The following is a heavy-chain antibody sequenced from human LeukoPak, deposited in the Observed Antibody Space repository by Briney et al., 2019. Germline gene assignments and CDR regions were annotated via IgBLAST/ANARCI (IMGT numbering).Heavy chain of an antibody. CDR2: IYGGGNI. D-gene: IGHD3-22*01. CDR3: ARDGGRYYYDSSGYIDY. V-gene: IGHV3-66*02. CDR1: GFTFSSSA. J-gene: IGHJ4*02. Sequence: PGGSLRLSCAASGFTFSSSAMSWVRQAPGKGLEWVSVIYGGGNIYYADSVKGRFTISRDNSKNTLYLQMNSLRAEDTAVYYCARDGGRYYYDSSGYIDYWGQGTLVTVSS.